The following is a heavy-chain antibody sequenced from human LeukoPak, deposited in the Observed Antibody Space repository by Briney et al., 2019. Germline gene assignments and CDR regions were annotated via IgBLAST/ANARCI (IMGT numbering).Heavy chain of an antibody. Sequence: GGSLRLSCAVSGFSVTNNYMSWVRQAPGKGMEWVSVFYVGGATYYADSVKGRFTISRDNAKNTLYLQMNSLRAEDTAVYYCARALYCSGGSCYYYYYGMDVWGQGTTVTVSS. CDR2: FYVGGAT. CDR3: ARALYCSGGSCYYYYYGMDV. V-gene: IGHV3-53*01. D-gene: IGHD2-15*01. J-gene: IGHJ6*02. CDR1: GFSVTNNY.